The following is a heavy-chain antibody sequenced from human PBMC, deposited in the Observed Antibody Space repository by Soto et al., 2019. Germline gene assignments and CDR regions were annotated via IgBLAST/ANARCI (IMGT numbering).Heavy chain of an antibody. CDR3: ARGAFGAYYLDY. CDR1: GFTFSSYW. J-gene: IGHJ4*02. D-gene: IGHD3-3*01. V-gene: IGHV3-74*01. CDR2: IKGDGITT. Sequence: EVQLVDSGGGLVQPGGSLRLSCAASGFTFSSYWIHWVRQAPGEGLVWVSRIKGDGITTNYADSVKVRFTISRDYAKNTVFLQMNSLRAEDTAVYYCARGAFGAYYLDYWGQGTLVTVSS.